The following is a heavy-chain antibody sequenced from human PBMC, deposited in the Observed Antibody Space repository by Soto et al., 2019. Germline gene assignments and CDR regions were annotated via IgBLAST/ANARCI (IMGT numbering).Heavy chain of an antibody. CDR2: ISSSGSTI. CDR1: GFTFSYYY. D-gene: IGHD2-2*01. J-gene: IGHJ6*03. CDR3: ASHGYCSSTSCLSYYYYYMDV. Sequence: GGSLRLSCAASGFTFSYYYMSWIRQAPGRGLEWVSYISSSGSTIYYADSVKGRFTISRDNAKNSLYLQMNSLRAEDTAVYYCASHGYCSSTSCLSYYYYYMDVWGKGTTVTVSS. V-gene: IGHV3-11*01.